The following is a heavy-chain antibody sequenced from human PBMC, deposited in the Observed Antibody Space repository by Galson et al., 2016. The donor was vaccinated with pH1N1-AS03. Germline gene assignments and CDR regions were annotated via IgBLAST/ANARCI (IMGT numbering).Heavy chain of an antibody. CDR2: IFDSGST. CDR1: GGSISNYY. CDR3: ARADYSQYGPLMIDY. D-gene: IGHD2-15*01. Sequence: ETLSLTCTVSGGSISNYYWGWIRQPPGKRLEWIGYIFDSGSTNYNPSLKSRATISVDTSKSQFSLKLRSVTAADTAVYYCARADYSQYGPLMIDYWGQGALVTVSS. V-gene: IGHV4-59*01. J-gene: IGHJ4*02.